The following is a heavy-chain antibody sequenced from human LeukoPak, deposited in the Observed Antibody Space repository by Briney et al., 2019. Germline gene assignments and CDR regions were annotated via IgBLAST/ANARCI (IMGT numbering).Heavy chain of an antibody. CDR1: GGSFSGYY. CDR3: ARGFRYFQH. J-gene: IGHJ1*01. V-gene: IGHV4-34*01. Sequence: KPSETLSLTCAVYGGSFSGYYWSWLRHPPGKGLEWIGEINHSGSTNYNPSLKSRVTISVDTSKNQLSLKLSSVTAADTAVYYCARGFRYFQHWGQGTLVTVSS. CDR2: INHSGST.